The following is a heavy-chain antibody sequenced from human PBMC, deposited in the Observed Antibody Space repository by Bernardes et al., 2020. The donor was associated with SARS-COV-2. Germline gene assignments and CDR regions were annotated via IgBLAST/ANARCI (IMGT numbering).Heavy chain of an antibody. CDR2: ISYSGST. Sequence: SETLSLTCTVSGGSISSYYWSWIRQPPGKGLEWIGYISYSGSTNYNPSLKSRVTISVDTSKNQFSLKLNSVTAADTAVYYCASLPNVIGASRDYFDPWGQGTLVTVSS. CDR1: GGSISSYY. V-gene: IGHV4-59*01. CDR3: ASLPNVIGASRDYFDP. J-gene: IGHJ5*02. D-gene: IGHD2-15*01.